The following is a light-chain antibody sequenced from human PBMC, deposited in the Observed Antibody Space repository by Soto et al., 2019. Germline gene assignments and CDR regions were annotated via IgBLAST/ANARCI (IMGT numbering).Light chain of an antibody. V-gene: IGKV3-20*01. CDR1: QSVSSSY. CDR3: QQFGNSVYT. J-gene: IGKJ2*01. Sequence: EIVLTQSPGTLSLSPGERATLSCRASQSVSSSYLAWYQQKPGQAPRLLVYSASTRATGVPDRFSGSGSGTDFTLTSSRLEPEDFAVYYCQQFGNSVYTFGQGTNLEMK. CDR2: SAS.